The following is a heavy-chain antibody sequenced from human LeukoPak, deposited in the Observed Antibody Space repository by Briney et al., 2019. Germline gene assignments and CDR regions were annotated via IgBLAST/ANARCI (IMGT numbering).Heavy chain of an antibody. V-gene: IGHV1-18*01. Sequence: GASVKVSCKASGYTFFYYGVTWVRQVPGQGLEWMGWISVDNGKTNYAQKLQGRVTLTTDISTSIAYMELRSLRSDDTAVYYCARVDCSGDSCYSAGYWGQGTLVTVSS. CDR1: GYTFFYYG. CDR2: ISVDNGKT. D-gene: IGHD2-15*01. J-gene: IGHJ4*02. CDR3: ARVDCSGDSCYSAGY.